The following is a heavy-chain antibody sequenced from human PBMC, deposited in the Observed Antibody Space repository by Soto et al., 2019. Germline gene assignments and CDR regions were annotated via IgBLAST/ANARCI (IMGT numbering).Heavy chain of an antibody. D-gene: IGHD3-16*02. Sequence: EVQLLESGGGLVQPGGSLRLSCAASGFTFSSYAMSWVRQAPGKGLEWVSAISGSGGSTYYADSVKGRFTISRDNSKNTLYVQMNSRGAENTAVFYLGKRGGGLGELSLYQFGAFDIWGQGTMVTVSS. CDR3: GKRGGGLGELSLYQFGAFDI. V-gene: IGHV3-23*01. CDR2: ISGSGGST. CDR1: GFTFSSYA. J-gene: IGHJ3*02.